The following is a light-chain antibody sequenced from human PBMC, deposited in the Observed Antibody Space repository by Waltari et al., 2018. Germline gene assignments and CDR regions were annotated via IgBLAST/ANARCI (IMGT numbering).Light chain of an antibody. V-gene: IGKV4-1*01. CDR1: QSLLYDTNYKNY. J-gene: IGKJ2*01. CDR3: QQYYSTPHT. CDR2: WAT. Sequence: DFQLTQSPDSLSSSLGERATINCRSSQSLLYDTNYKNYLAWYQQKPGQPPKLLIYWATTRESGVPVRFSGGVSGTDFTLTISGLQIEDVAVYYCQQYYSTPHTFGQGTKLEIK.